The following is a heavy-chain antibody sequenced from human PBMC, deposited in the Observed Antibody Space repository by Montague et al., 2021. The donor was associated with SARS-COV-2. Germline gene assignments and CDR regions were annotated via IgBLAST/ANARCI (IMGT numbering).Heavy chain of an antibody. V-gene: IGHV2-70*11. D-gene: IGHD6-19*01. Sequence: PALVNPTQTLTLTCTFSGFSLSTSGMCVSWIRQPPGKALEWLARIDWDDDKYYSTSLKTRLTISKDTSKNQVVLTMTNMDPVDTATYYCAREYSSGVYFDYWGQGTLVTVSS. CDR1: GFSLSTSGMC. CDR2: IDWDDDK. J-gene: IGHJ4*02. CDR3: AREYSSGVYFDY.